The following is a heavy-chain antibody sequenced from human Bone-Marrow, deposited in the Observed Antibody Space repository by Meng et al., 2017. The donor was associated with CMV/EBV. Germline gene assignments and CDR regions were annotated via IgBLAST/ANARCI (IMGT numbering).Heavy chain of an antibody. V-gene: IGHV3-74*01. Sequence: GESLKISCAASGFPFISYWMHWVRQAPGKGLVWVSRINSDGSSTSYADSVKGRFTISRDNSKNTLYLQMNSLRAEDTAVYYCAKDGPEGGGPGYYYYGMDVWGQGTTVTVSS. CDR3: AKDGPEGGGPGYYYYGMDV. J-gene: IGHJ6*02. D-gene: IGHD6-25*01. CDR2: INSDGSST. CDR1: GFPFISYW.